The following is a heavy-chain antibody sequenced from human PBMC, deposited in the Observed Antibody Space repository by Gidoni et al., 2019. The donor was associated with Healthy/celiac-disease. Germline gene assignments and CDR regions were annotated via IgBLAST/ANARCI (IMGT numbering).Heavy chain of an antibody. CDR3: AREWVTGTTYYYGMDV. CDR1: GFTFSSYG. CDR2: IWYDGSNK. D-gene: IGHD1-20*01. V-gene: IGHV3-33*01. J-gene: IGHJ6*02. Sequence: QVQLVESGGGVVQPGRSLRLSCAASGFTFSSYGMHWVRQAPGKGLEWVAVIWYDGSNKYYADSVKGRFTISRDNSKNTLYLQMNSLRAEDTAVYYCAREWVTGTTYYYGMDVWGQGTTVTVSS.